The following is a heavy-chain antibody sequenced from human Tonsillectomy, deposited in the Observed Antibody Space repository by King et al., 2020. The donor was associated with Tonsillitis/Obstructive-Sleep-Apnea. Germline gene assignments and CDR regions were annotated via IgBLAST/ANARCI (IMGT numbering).Heavy chain of an antibody. Sequence: EVQLVESGGGLVQPGGSLRLSCAASGFTFSSYWMSWVRRAPGKGLEWVANIKQDGSEKKYVDSVKGRFTISRDNAKNSLYLQMNSLRGEDTAVYYCARVRGSGCLDYWGQGTLVTVSS. V-gene: IGHV3-7*04. CDR2: IKQDGSEK. CDR1: GFTFSSYW. J-gene: IGHJ4*02. D-gene: IGHD6-19*01. CDR3: ARVRGSGCLDY.